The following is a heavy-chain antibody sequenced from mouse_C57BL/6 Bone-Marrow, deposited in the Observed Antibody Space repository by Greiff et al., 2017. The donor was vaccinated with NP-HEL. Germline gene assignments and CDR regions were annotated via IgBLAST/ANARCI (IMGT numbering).Heavy chain of an antibody. CDR3: ARRITTVVDY. Sequence: EVQLQQSGPELVKPGASVKISCKASGYTFTDYYMNWVKQSHGKSLEWIGDINPNNGGTSYNQKFKGKATLTVDKSSSTAYMELRSLTSEDSAVYYCARRITTVVDYWGQGTTLTVSS. CDR2: INPNNGGT. V-gene: IGHV1-26*01. J-gene: IGHJ2*01. D-gene: IGHD1-1*01. CDR1: GYTFTDYY.